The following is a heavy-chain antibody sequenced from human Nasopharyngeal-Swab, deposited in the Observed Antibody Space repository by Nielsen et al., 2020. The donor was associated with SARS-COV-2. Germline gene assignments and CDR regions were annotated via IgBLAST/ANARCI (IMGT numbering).Heavy chain of an antibody. D-gene: IGHD1-26*01. J-gene: IGHJ6*02. Sequence: ASVKVSCKASGYTFSTYGITWVRQAPGQGLEWMGWINAYNDNTNYVQKLQGRVTMTTDTSTSTAYMELRSLRSDDTAVYYCARGRDSGSYYGFHPIMDVWGQGTTVTVSS. CDR2: INAYNDNT. V-gene: IGHV1-18*01. CDR1: GYTFSTYG. CDR3: ARGRDSGSYYGFHPIMDV.